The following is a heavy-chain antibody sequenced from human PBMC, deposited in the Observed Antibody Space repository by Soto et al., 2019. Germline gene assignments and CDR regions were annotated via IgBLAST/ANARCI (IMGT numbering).Heavy chain of an antibody. CDR2: INWKSDI. CDR1: GFTFDDNA. CDR3: ASGRAGMATTSLDY. D-gene: IGHD5-12*01. J-gene: IGHJ4*02. Sequence: GGSLRLSCAVSGFTFDDNAMHWVRQAPEKGLEWVSGINWKSDIGYADSVKGRFTISRDSAENSLYLQMNSLRAEDTAVYYCASGRAGMATTSLDYWGQGTLVTVPQ. V-gene: IGHV3-9*01.